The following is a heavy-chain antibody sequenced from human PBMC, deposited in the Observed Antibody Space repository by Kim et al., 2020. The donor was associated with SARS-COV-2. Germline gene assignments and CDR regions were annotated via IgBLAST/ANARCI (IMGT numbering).Heavy chain of an antibody. CDR2: IYYSGST. D-gene: IGHD1-26*01. J-gene: IGHJ4*02. CDR3: ARTKGGPKGSFDY. V-gene: IGHV4-39*02. CDR1: GGSISSSYY. Sequence: SETLSLTCTVSGGSISSSYYWGWIRQPPGKGLEWIGSIYYSGSTYDNPSLKSRGTMSVDTSKNHFSLNVSSVTAADSAVYYCARTKGGPKGSFDYWGQGTLVTVSS.